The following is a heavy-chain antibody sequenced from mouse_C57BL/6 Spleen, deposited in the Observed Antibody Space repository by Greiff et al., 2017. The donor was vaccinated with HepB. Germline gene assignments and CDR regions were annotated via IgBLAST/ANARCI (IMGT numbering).Heavy chain of an antibody. CDR2: IDPEDGET. CDR3: ARYGDSNYAMDY. CDR1: GFNIKDYY. J-gene: IGHJ4*01. D-gene: IGHD2-5*01. V-gene: IGHV14-2*01. Sequence: EVKLMESGAELVKPGASVKLSCTASGFNIKDYYMHWVKQRTEQGLEWIGRIDPEDGETKYDPKFQGKATITAYTSSNTAYLQLSSLTSEDTAVYYCARYGDSNYAMDYWGQGTSVTVSS.